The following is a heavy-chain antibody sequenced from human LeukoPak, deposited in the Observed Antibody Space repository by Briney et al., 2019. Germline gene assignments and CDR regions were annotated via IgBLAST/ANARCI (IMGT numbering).Heavy chain of an antibody. CDR3: VRAGSRDGYAPYWYFDL. Sequence: SETLSLTCTVSGGSISSYYWSWIRQPPGKGLEWIGYIYYSGSTNYNPSLKSRVTISVDTSKNQFSLKLSSVTAADTAVYYCVRAGSRDGYAPYWYFDLWGRGTLVTVSS. V-gene: IGHV4-59*01. CDR1: GGSISSYY. CDR2: IYYSGST. J-gene: IGHJ2*01. D-gene: IGHD5-24*01.